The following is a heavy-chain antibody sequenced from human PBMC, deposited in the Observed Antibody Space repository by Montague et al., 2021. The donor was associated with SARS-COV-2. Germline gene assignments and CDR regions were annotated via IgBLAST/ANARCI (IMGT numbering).Heavy chain of an antibody. V-gene: IGHV3-74*01. Sequence: SLRLSCGASGFTFRSYWMHSVRQVPGRGPVWVSRIKPDGTSTNYAASXQGRFTISRDNAKNTLSLQMNNLRAEDTAVYYCVRPLWFGDSDYFFESWGQGTLVTVSS. CDR3: VRPLWFGDSDYFFES. D-gene: IGHD3-10*01. J-gene: IGHJ4*02. CDR2: IKPDGTST. CDR1: GFTFRSYW.